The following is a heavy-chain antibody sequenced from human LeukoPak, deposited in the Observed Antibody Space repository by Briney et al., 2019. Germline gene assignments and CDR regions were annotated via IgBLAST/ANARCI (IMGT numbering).Heavy chain of an antibody. D-gene: IGHD6-13*01. CDR2: ISGSGGTT. CDR1: GFTFSSYA. Sequence: GGSLRLSCAASGFTFSSYAMSWVRQAPGKGLEWVSGISGSGGTTYYADSVQGRFTISRDNSKKTLFLQMSSLRAEDTAVYYCAKDNLTSSWYVLYYFDYWGQGTLVTVSS. CDR3: AKDNLTSSWYVLYYFDY. J-gene: IGHJ4*02. V-gene: IGHV3-23*01.